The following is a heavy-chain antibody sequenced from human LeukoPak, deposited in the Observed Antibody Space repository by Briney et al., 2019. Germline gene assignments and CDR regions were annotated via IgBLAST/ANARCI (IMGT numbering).Heavy chain of an antibody. CDR1: GFTFSSYA. CDR2: ISSNGGST. Sequence: GGSLRLSCAASGFTFSSYAMHRVRQAPGKGLEYVSAISSNGGSTYYADSVKGRFTISRDNSKNTLYLQMNSLRAEDTAVYYCAKARTSSGWVAEYFQHWGQGTLVTVSS. J-gene: IGHJ1*01. CDR3: AKARTSSGWVAEYFQH. V-gene: IGHV3-64*02. D-gene: IGHD6-19*01.